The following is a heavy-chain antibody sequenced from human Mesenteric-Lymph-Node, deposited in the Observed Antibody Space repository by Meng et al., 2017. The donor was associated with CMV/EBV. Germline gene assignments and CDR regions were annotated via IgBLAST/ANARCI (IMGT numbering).Heavy chain of an antibody. CDR2: IYPSGGRT. V-gene: IGHV1-46*04. Sequence: YSIHWVRQAPGQGLEWMGMIYPSGGRTSYAQRLQGRVTMTRDMSTSTVDLELSSLRSEDTAVYYCARGGEICSSTSCYASRWGRFDPWGQGTLVTVSS. D-gene: IGHD2-2*01. CDR1: YS. CDR3: ARGGEICSSTSCYASRWGRFDP. J-gene: IGHJ5*02.